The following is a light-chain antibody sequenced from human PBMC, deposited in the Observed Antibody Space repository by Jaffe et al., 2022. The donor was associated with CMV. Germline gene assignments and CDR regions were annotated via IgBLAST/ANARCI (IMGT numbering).Light chain of an antibody. CDR2: DAS. Sequence: DIVLTQSPATLSLSPGERATLSCRASQSVGSYLAWYQQKPGQAPRLLIYDASNRATGIPARFSGSGSGTDFTLTISSLEPEDFAIYYCQQRSNWPPTLTFGGGTKVEIK. CDR1: QSVGSY. J-gene: IGKJ4*01. V-gene: IGKV3-11*01. CDR3: QQRSNWPPTLT.